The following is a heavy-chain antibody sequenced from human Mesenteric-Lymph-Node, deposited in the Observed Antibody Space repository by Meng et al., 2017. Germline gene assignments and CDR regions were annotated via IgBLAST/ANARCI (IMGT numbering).Heavy chain of an antibody. J-gene: IGHJ4*02. CDR1: AYSVSSFH. D-gene: IGHD3-16*01. Sequence: VEVVESGDEMKKPGASVEFSCTASAYSVSSFHNNGVRQATGQGLEWMGGIIPIFGTANYAQKFQGRVKITADESTSTGYMELSSLRSDDTAVYYCAREGLYNFDYWGQGTLVTVSS. CDR3: AREGLYNFDY. V-gene: IGHV1-69*01. CDR2: IIPIFGTA.